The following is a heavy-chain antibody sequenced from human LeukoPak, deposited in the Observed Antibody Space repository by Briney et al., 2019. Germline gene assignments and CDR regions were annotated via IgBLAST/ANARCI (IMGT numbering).Heavy chain of an antibody. D-gene: IGHD6-6*01. CDR3: ARTAGRTFDY. V-gene: IGHV1-24*01. Sequence: EASVKVSCKVSGYTLTELSMHWVRQAPGKGLEWMGGFDPEDGETTYAQKFQGRVTMTRDTSTSTVYMELSSLRSEDTAVYYCARTAGRTFDYWGQGTLVTVSS. CDR1: GYTLTELS. CDR2: FDPEDGET. J-gene: IGHJ4*02.